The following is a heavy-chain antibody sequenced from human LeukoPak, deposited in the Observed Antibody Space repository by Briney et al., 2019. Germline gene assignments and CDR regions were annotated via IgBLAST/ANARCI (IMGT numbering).Heavy chain of an antibody. V-gene: IGHV3-23*01. CDR3: AKGLGCSGRDGYFQH. Sequence: GGSLRLSCVAYTFTLCSYAMSWVRQAPGKGLEWVSAIRGSGGSTYYADSVKGRFTISRDNSKNTMYLQMNSLRAEDTAVYYCAKGLGCSGRDGYFQHWGQGTLVTVSS. CDR2: IRGSGGST. J-gene: IGHJ1*01. D-gene: IGHD3-10*02. CDR1: TFTLCSYA.